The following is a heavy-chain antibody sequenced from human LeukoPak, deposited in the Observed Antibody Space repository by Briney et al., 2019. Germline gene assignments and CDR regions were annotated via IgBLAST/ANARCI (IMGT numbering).Heavy chain of an antibody. J-gene: IGHJ4*02. CDR3: VRRDTGWNYFDY. D-gene: IGHD6-19*01. CDR2: IYPTGKN. Sequence: PSETLSLTCAVSGGSINSHYWGWIRQPPGKGLQWIGDIYPTGKNNYNPSLKSRVTISLDTSKSHLSLNLTSVLAADTAIYYCVRRDTGWNYFDYWGQGILVTVSS. V-gene: IGHV4-4*08. CDR1: GGSINSHY.